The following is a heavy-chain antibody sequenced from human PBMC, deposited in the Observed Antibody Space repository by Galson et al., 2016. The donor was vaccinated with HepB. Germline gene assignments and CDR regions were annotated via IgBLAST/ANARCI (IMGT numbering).Heavy chain of an antibody. D-gene: IGHD7-27*01. Sequence: CAISGDSVTNNGAAWTWIRQSPSRGLEWLGRTYYRSKWWNTYAVSVKSRITINPDTSKNQFSLQLNSVTPEDTAVHYCARAETNWDGTGDHWFDPWGQGTLVTVSA. CDR1: GDSVTNNGAA. J-gene: IGHJ5*02. CDR2: TYYRSKWWN. CDR3: ARAETNWDGTGDHWFDP. V-gene: IGHV6-1*01.